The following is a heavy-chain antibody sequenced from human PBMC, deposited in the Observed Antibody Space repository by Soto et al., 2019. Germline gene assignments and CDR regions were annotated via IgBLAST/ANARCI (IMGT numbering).Heavy chain of an antibody. V-gene: IGHV4-31*03. J-gene: IGHJ6*02. D-gene: IGHD3-9*01. Sequence: SETLSLTCTVSGGSISSGGYYWSWIRQHPGKGLEWIGYIYYSGSTYYNPSLKSRVTISVDTSKNQFSLKLSSVTAADTAVYYCARDSREDYDILTGYYWAHYYYYYGMDVWGQGTTVTVSS. CDR3: ARDSREDYDILTGYYWAHYYYYYGMDV. CDR2: IYYSGST. CDR1: GGSISSGGYY.